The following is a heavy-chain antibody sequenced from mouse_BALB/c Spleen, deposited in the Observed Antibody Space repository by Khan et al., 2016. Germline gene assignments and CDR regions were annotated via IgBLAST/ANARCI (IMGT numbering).Heavy chain of an antibody. D-gene: IGHD1-1*01. CDR2: IDPANGNT. CDR1: GFNIKDTF. V-gene: IGHV14-3*02. Sequence: VRLQQSGAELVKPGASVKLSCTASGFNIKDTFMHWVKQRPEQGLEWIGRIDPANGNTRYDPKFQGKATITAATSSNTAYLQLSSLTSAATAVYYCAGRSPIYYYGSTDGYWGQGTTLTVSS. J-gene: IGHJ2*01. CDR3: AGRSPIYYYGSTDGY.